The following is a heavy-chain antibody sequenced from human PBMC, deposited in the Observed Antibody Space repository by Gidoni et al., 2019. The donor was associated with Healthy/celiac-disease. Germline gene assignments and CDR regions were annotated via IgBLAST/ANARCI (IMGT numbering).Heavy chain of an antibody. Sequence: EVQLVESGGGLVQPGRSLRLSCAASGFTFADYAMHWVRQAPGKGLEWVSGISWNSGSIGYADSVKGRFTISRDNAKNSLYLQMNSLRAEDTALYYCAKAQGYSYGKGYYYYYMDVWGKGTTVTVSS. J-gene: IGHJ6*03. D-gene: IGHD5-18*01. CDR3: AKAQGYSYGKGYYYYYMDV. CDR1: GFTFADYA. CDR2: ISWNSGSI. V-gene: IGHV3-9*01.